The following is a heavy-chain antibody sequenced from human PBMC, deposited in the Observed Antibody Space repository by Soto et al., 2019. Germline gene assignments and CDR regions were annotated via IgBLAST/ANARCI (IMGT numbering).Heavy chain of an antibody. J-gene: IGHJ6*03. CDR1: GFTFDDYG. V-gene: IGHV3-20*01. CDR3: VRESYYYYMDV. CDR2: INWNGGST. Sequence: GGSLRLSCAASGFTFDDYGMSWVRQAPGKGLEWVSGINWNGGSTGYADSVKGRFTISRDNAKNSLYLQMNSLRAEDTALYHCVRESYYYYMDVWGKGTTVTVSS.